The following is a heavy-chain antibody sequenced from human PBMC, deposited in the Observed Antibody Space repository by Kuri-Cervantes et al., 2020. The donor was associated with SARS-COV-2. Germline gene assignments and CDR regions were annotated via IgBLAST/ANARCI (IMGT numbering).Heavy chain of an antibody. Sequence: SETLSLTCTVSGGSISSHYWSWIRQPPGKGLEWIGSIYTSGSTNYNPSLKSRVTMSVDTSKNQFSLKLSSVTAADTAVYYCARDLGWGNPDYWGQGTLVTVSS. CDR1: GGSISSHY. CDR2: IYTSGST. CDR3: ARDLGWGNPDY. D-gene: IGHD4-23*01. J-gene: IGHJ4*02. V-gene: IGHV4-4*07.